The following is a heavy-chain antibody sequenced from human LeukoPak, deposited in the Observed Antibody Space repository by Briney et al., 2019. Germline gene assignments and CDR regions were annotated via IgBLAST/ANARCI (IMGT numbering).Heavy chain of an antibody. CDR2: ISGSGVTT. CDR1: GFTFSSYA. V-gene: IGHV3-23*01. CDR3: AKKVVVGATSPYSDFQD. J-gene: IGHJ1*01. Sequence: PGGSLRLSCVASGFTFSSYAMCWVRQAPGKGLEWVSAISGSGVTTHYAGSVKGRFSISRDNSKNTLYLQMNSLRAEDTALYYCAKKVVVGATSPYSDFQDWGQGTLVTVSS. D-gene: IGHD1-26*01.